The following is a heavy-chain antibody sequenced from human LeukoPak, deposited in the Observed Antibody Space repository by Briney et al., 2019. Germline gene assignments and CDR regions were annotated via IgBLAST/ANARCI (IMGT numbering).Heavy chain of an antibody. CDR3: ASGNWGCKTNCDYFDH. D-gene: IGHD1-1*01. V-gene: IGHV3-11*03. Sequence: PGGSLRLSCVASGLTFSDHYMSWIRQAPGRGLEWVSYISGTSGHTNYADSVKGRFTISRDNAKNSLYLQMNTLRVEDTAVYYCASGNWGCKTNCDYFDHWGQGTLVTVSS. J-gene: IGHJ4*02. CDR1: GLTFSDHY. CDR2: ISGTSGHT.